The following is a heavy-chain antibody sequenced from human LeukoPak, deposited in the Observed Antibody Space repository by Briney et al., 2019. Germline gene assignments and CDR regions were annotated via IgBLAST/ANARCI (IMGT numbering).Heavy chain of an antibody. CDR1: GFTFSSYA. V-gene: IGHV3-23*01. J-gene: IGHJ4*02. D-gene: IGHD2-2*03. CDR3: AKHGYCSGISCFFDF. CDR2: ISGNGGGT. Sequence: GGSLRLSCAASGFTFSSYAMSWARQAPGKGLEWVSGISGNGGGTYYADSVKGRFTISRDNSKNTLYLQMNSLRAEDTALYYCAKHGYCSGISCFFDFWGQGTLVTVSS.